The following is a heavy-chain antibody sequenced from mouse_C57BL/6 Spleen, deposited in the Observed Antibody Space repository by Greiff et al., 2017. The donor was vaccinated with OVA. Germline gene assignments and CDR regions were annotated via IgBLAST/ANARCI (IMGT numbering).Heavy chain of an antibody. Sequence: VQLKQSGAELVRPGASVKLSCTASGFNIKDDYMHWVKQRPEQGLEWIGWIDPENGDTEYASKFQGTATITADTSSDTAYLQLSSLTSEDTAVYYCTTGDYDYFDYWGQGTTLTVSS. CDR3: TTGDYDYFDY. J-gene: IGHJ2*01. D-gene: IGHD2-4*01. V-gene: IGHV14-4*01. CDR1: GFNIKDDY. CDR2: IDPENGDT.